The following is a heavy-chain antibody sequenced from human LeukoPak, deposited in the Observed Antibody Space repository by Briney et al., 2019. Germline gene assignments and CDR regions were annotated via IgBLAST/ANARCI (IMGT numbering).Heavy chain of an antibody. Sequence: GGSLRLSCAASGFIFNNYWMTWVRQAPGRGLEWVANTNEDGSAKYYVGSVKGRFTISRDNAKNSLYLQMNSLRAEDTAVYYCARGGYDSGSYYKGPLYYFDYWGQGTLVTVSS. CDR2: TNEDGSAK. CDR3: ARGGYDSGSYYKGPLYYFDY. J-gene: IGHJ4*02. CDR1: GFIFNNYW. D-gene: IGHD3-10*01. V-gene: IGHV3-7*03.